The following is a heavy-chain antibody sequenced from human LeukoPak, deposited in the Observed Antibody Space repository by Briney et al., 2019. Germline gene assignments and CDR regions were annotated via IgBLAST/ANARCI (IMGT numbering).Heavy chain of an antibody. Sequence: ASVKVSCKASGCTFTGYYMHWVRQAPGQGLEWMGWINPNSGGTNYAQKFQGRVTMTRDTSISTAYMELSRLRSDDTAVYYCARRFSSGWYDAFDIWGQGTMVTVSS. CDR1: GCTFTGYY. D-gene: IGHD6-19*01. CDR3: ARRFSSGWYDAFDI. V-gene: IGHV1-2*02. J-gene: IGHJ3*02. CDR2: INPNSGGT.